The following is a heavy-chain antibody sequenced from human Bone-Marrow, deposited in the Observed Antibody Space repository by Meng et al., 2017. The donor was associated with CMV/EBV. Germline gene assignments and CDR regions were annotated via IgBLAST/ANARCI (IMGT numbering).Heavy chain of an antibody. J-gene: IGHJ3*02. Sequence: ASVKVSCKASGYTFTSYYMHWVRQAPGQGLEWMGIINPSGGSTSYAQKLQGRVTMTRDTSTSTVYMELSSLRSEDTAVYYCARGDIVVVPAGMADAFAIWGQGKMVNVSS. CDR2: INPSGGST. CDR3: ARGDIVVVPAGMADAFAI. V-gene: IGHV1-46*01. CDR1: GYTFTSYY. D-gene: IGHD2-2*01.